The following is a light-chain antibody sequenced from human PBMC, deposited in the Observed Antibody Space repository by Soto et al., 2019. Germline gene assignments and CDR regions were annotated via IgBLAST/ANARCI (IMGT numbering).Light chain of an antibody. CDR3: QQCARSPLT. V-gene: IGKV3-20*01. J-gene: IGKJ1*01. CDR2: DAS. Sequence: EIVLTQSPGTLSLSPGERATLYCRASQSVSKNYLAWYQQKPGQAPRLLIYDASSRATGIPDRFSGSGSGTDFTLTISRLEPEDFAVYYCQQCARSPLTFGRGTKVEIK. CDR1: QSVSKNY.